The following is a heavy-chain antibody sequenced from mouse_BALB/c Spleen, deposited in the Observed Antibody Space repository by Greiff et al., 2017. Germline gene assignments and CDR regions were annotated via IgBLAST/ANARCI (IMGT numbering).Heavy chain of an antibody. CDR3: ARGYEGAY. J-gene: IGHJ3*01. Sequence: DVKLVESGGGLVQPGGSRKLSCAASGFTFSSFGMHWVRQAPEKGLEWVASISSGGSTYYPDSVKGRFTISRDNARNILYLQMSSLRSEDTAMYYCARGYEGAYWGQGTLVTVSA. D-gene: IGHD2-12*01. CDR1: GFTFSSFG. CDR2: ISSGGST. V-gene: IGHV5-6-5*01.